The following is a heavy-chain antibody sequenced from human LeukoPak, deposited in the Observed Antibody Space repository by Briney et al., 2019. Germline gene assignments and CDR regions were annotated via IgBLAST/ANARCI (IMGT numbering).Heavy chain of an antibody. CDR3: ARPKRYYYDSSGYYRYFDY. CDR1: GYTFTSYG. CDR2: ISAYNGNT. Sequence: ASVKVSCKASGYTFTSYGISWVRQAPGQGLEWMGWISAYNGNTNYAQKLQGRVTMTTDTSTSTAYMELRSLRSDDTAVYYCARPKRYYYDSSGYYRYFDYWGQGPLVTVSS. V-gene: IGHV1-18*01. J-gene: IGHJ4*02. D-gene: IGHD3-22*01.